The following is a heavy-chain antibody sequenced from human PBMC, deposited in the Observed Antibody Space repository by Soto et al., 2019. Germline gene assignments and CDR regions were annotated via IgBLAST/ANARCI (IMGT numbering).Heavy chain of an antibody. CDR1: GFTFSSYA. CDR2: ISGSGGST. D-gene: IGHD3-22*01. V-gene: IGHV3-23*01. J-gene: IGHJ4*02. Sequence: PGGSLRLSCAASGFTFSSYAMSWVRQAPCRALEWVSAISGSGGSTYYADSVKGRFTISRDNSKNTLYLQMNSLRAEDTAVYYCAKGPATLYYYDSSGYPMGYWGQGTLVTVSS. CDR3: AKGPATLYYYDSSGYPMGY.